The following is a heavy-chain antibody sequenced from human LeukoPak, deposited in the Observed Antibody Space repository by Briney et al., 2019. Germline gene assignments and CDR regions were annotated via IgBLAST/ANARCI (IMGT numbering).Heavy chain of an antibody. D-gene: IGHD6-19*01. Sequence: GESLRLSCAASGFIFGNHGMHWVRQAPGKGLEWVAFIRSDGSNTYYADSVKGRFTISRDNSRNTLYLQMSSLGPGDTGVYYCAKDPVGMAGTFYYMDVWGKGTTVTVSS. J-gene: IGHJ6*03. CDR2: IRSDGSNT. CDR1: GFIFGNHG. CDR3: AKDPVGMAGTFYYMDV. V-gene: IGHV3-30*02.